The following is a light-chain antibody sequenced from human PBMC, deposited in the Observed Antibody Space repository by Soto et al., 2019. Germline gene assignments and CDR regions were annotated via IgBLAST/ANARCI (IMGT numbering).Light chain of an antibody. Sequence: DIHMTQSPSTLSASVGDRVTITCRASQSISIWLAWYQQKPGRAPNLLIYGTSSLESGVPSRFSGSGSGTDFTLTVSSLQTDDFATYYLHHYKEYSWTFGQGTKVEIK. CDR3: HHYKEYSWT. V-gene: IGKV1-5*03. CDR2: GTS. CDR1: QSISIW. J-gene: IGKJ1*01.